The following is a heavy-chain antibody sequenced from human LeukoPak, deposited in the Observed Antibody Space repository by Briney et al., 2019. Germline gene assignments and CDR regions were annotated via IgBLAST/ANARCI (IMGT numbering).Heavy chain of an antibody. J-gene: IGHJ4*02. D-gene: IGHD5-12*01. V-gene: IGHV4-59*01. CDR2: VFQKGSA. CDR1: GGSFSTYY. Sequence: PSETLSLTCTVSGGSFSTYYWNWIRQPPGEGLEWIGYVFQKGSANYNPSFGSRVSISFDTPKNQFSLKLSSVTAADTAVYYCARGADIVATFDYWGQGTLVTVSS. CDR3: ARGADIVATFDY.